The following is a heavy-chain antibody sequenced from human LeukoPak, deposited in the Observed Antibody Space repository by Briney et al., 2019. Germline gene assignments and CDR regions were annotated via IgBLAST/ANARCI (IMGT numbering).Heavy chain of an antibody. CDR3: AKNGDRGAYCSGGTCYPYYYYYMDV. D-gene: IGHD2-15*01. J-gene: IGHJ6*03. Sequence: GGSLRLSCAASGLTFSSYGMSWVRQAPGRGLEWVSAISTTGGTTYYADSVRGRFTISRDNSRNTLYLQMNSLRAEDTAIYYCAKNGDRGAYCSGGTCYPYYYYYMDVWGKGTTVTVSS. CDR2: ISTTGGTT. CDR1: GLTFSSYG. V-gene: IGHV3-23*01.